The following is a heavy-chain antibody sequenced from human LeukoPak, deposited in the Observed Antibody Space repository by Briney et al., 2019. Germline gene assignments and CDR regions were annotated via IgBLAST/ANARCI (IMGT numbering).Heavy chain of an antibody. Sequence: KSSETLSLTCSVSGGSIKNYYWSWIRQPPGKGLEWLGNIYFGGTTDYNSSLKSRLTISVDTFKNQLSLNLQSVTAADTATYYCARHRSDTGGKKGVKWFDPWGQGTLVTVSS. D-gene: IGHD4-23*01. J-gene: IGHJ5*02. CDR2: IYFGGTT. CDR3: ARHRSDTGGKKGVKWFDP. V-gene: IGHV4-59*01. CDR1: GGSIKNYY.